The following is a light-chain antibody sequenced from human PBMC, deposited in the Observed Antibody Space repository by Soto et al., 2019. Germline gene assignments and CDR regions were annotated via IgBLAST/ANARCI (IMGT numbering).Light chain of an antibody. CDR1: QGISNY. CDR3: QTYNSAPYT. V-gene: IGKV1-27*01. CDR2: AAS. Sequence: DIQMTQSPSSLSASVGDRVTITCRASQGISNYLAWYQQKPGKVPKLLIYAASTLQSGVPSRFSGSGSGTDFTLTIRSLQPEDVATYYCQTYNSAPYTFGQGTKLEIK. J-gene: IGKJ2*01.